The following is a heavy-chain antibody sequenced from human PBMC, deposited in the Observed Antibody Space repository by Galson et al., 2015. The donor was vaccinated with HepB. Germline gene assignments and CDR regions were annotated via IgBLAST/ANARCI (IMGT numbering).Heavy chain of an antibody. CDR2: TYYRSKWYN. J-gene: IGHJ4*02. Sequence: CAISGDSVSSNSAAWNWIRQSPSRGLEWLGRTYYRSKWYNDYAVTVKIRIAINPDTSKNQFSLQLNSVTPEDTAVYYCARDPGYSYGSEFDYWGQGTLVTVSS. V-gene: IGHV6-1*01. CDR3: ARDPGYSYGSEFDY. D-gene: IGHD5-18*01. CDR1: GDSVSSNSAA.